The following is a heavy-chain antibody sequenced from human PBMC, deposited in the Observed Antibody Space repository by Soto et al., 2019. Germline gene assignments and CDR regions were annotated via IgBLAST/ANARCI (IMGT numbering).Heavy chain of an antibody. CDR1: GYTFTGYY. Sequence: GASVKVSCKASGYTFTGYYMHWVRQAPGQGLEWMGWINPNSGGTNYAQKFQGWVTMTRDTSISTAYMELSRLRSDDTAVYYCARGLGEMDTAMAPGYYYYGMDVWGQGTKVTVSS. CDR2: INPNSGGT. CDR3: ARGLGEMDTAMAPGYYYYGMDV. J-gene: IGHJ6*02. D-gene: IGHD5-18*01. V-gene: IGHV1-2*04.